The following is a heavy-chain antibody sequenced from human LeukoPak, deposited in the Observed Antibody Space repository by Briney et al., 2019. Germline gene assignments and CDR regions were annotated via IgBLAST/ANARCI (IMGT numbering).Heavy chain of an antibody. V-gene: IGHV3-7*01. CDR2: IKQDGREK. J-gene: IGHJ4*02. D-gene: IGHD1-26*01. CDR3: ARDLATRPLGY. CDR1: GFTFSSYE. Sequence: GGSLRLSCAASGFTFSSYEMNWVRQAPGKGLEWVANIKQDGREKYYVDSVKGRFTISRDNAKNSLYLQMNSLRVEDTAVYYCARDLATRPLGYWGQGTLVTVSS.